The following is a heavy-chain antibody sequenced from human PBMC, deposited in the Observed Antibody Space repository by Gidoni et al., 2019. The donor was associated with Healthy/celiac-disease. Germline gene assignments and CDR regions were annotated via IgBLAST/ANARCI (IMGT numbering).Heavy chain of an antibody. Sequence: EVQLLESGGGLVQPGGSLRLSCAASGFTFSSYAMRWVRQAQGKGLEWVSAISGSGGSTYYADSVKGRFTISRDNSKNTLYLQMNSLRAEDTAVYYCAKRVNDYGDYAIDYWGQGTLVTVSS. V-gene: IGHV3-23*01. CDR1: GFTFSSYA. CDR3: AKRVNDYGDYAIDY. J-gene: IGHJ4*02. CDR2: ISGSGGST. D-gene: IGHD4-17*01.